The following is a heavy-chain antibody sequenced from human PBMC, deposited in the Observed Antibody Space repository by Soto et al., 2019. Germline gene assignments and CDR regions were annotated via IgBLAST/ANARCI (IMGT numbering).Heavy chain of an antibody. Sequence: QVQLVQSGAEVKKPGASVKVSCKASGYTFTSYGISCVRQAPGQVLEWMGWISAYNGHTNYEQKLQGIVTMTTDTSTNAAYMALRSLRSEDTAVYYCARASLWLGEVHQYYWGRGSLVTASS. CDR1: GYTFTSYG. D-gene: IGHD3-10*01. J-gene: IGHJ4*02. CDR3: ARASLWLGEVHQYY. V-gene: IGHV1-18*01. CDR2: ISAYNGHT.